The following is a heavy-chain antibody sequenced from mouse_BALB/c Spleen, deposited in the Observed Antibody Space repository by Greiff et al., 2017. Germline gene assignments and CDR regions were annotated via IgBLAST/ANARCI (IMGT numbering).Heavy chain of an antibody. CDR1: GFSLTSYG. CDR3: ARGDYYGPMDY. CDR2: IWSGGST. Sequence: VKLVESGPGLVQPSQSLSITCTVSGFSLTSYGVHWVRQSPGKGLEWLGVIWSGGSTDYNAAFISRLSISKDNSKSQVFLKMNSLQTDDTAMYYCARGDYYGPMDYWGQGTSVTVSS. D-gene: IGHD1-2*01. J-gene: IGHJ4*01. V-gene: IGHV2-2*01.